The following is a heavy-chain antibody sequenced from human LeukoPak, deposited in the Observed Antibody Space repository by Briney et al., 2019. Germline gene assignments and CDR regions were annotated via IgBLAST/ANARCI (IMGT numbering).Heavy chain of an antibody. CDR3: ASERYNWNYAFDY. Sequence: GGSLRLSCAASGFTFSSSSMNWVRLAPGKGLEWVSSISSGSSYIYYADPLKGRFTVSRDNAKNSLYLQMNSLRAEDTAVYYCASERYNWNYAFDYWGQGILVTVSS. J-gene: IGHJ4*02. D-gene: IGHD1-7*01. V-gene: IGHV3-21*01. CDR1: GFTFSSSS. CDR2: ISSGSSYI.